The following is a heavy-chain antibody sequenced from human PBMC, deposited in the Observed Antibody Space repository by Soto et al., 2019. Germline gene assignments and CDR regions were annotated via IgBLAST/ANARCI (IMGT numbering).Heavy chain of an antibody. CDR1: GGTFSSYA. CDR3: ARVPRAEAHYYYCMDV. Sequence: PVKVSWKAPGGTFSSYAISWVRLAPGQGLEWMGVIIPIIGTANYAQKFQGRVTITADESTSTADMELSSLRSEDTAVYYCARVPRAEAHYYYCMDVWGQGTTVTVSS. CDR2: IIPIIGTA. J-gene: IGHJ6*02. V-gene: IGHV1-69*13.